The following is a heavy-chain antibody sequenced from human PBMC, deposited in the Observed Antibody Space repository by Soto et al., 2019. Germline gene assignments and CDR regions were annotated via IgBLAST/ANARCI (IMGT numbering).Heavy chain of an antibody. CDR1: GGSFSDYY. D-gene: IGHD3-9*01. J-gene: IGHJ4*02. Sequence: QVQLRQWGAGLLKPSETLSLTCAVFGGSFSDYYWTWIRQPPGKGLEWIGEINHSGTTSYNPSLKSRLTISVDTSSNQFSLKLSSVTGADTAVYYCARKPIYHFFAGYYSVDYWGQGTLVTVSS. V-gene: IGHV4-34*01. CDR2: INHSGTT. CDR3: ARKPIYHFFAGYYSVDY.